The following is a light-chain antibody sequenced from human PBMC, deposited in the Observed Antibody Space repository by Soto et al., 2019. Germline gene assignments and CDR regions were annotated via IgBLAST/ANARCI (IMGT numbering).Light chain of an antibody. CDR3: QQYQTSVLT. CDR1: QSINDN. V-gene: IGKV1-5*03. CDR2: KAS. Sequence: DIQMTQSPSTLFASVGDRVTITCRASQSINDNLAWFQQKPGTAPKLIISKASRLESGAPSRFSGSGSGTEFTLTISTLQPDDLATYYCQQYQTSVLTYGGGTKVQI. J-gene: IGKJ4*01.